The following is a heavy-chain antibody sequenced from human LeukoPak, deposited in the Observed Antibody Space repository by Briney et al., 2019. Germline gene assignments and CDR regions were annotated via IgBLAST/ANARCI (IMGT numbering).Heavy chain of an antibody. CDR1: EYTDTSYD. CDR3: ARALSWTTESYYYMDV. D-gene: IGHD3/OR15-3a*01. Sequence: ASVKVSCKASEYTDTSYDINWGPQSTGQRLGWMRWMNPHSGNTGYAQKFQGRVTMTKNTSITTAYMELSSLRSEDTAVYYCARALSWTTESYYYMDVWGKGTTVTVSS. V-gene: IGHV1-8*01. CDR2: MNPHSGNT. J-gene: IGHJ6*03.